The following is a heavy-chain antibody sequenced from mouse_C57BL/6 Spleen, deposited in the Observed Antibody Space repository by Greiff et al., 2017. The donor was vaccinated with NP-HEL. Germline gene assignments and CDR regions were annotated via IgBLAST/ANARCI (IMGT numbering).Heavy chain of an antibody. CDR3: ARNGYYSNYYFDY. CDR1: GYTFTSYW. J-gene: IGHJ2*01. Sequence: VQLQQPGAELVRPGSSVKLSCKASGYTFTSYWMHWVKQRPIQGLEWIGNIAPSDSETHYTPKFKDKATLTVDKSSSTAYMQLSSLTAEDSAVYYGARNGYYSNYYFDYWGQGTTLTVSS. V-gene: IGHV1-52*01. CDR2: IAPSDSET. D-gene: IGHD2-5*01.